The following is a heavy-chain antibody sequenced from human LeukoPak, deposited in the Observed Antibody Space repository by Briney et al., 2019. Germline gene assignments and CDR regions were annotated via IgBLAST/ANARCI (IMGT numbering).Heavy chain of an antibody. V-gene: IGHV3-33*01. CDR1: GFTFSSHG. Sequence: GRSLRLSCAASGFTFSSHGMHWVRQAPGKGLEWVGSIWYDGSNTYHADSVKGRFTISRDNPKNTLYLQMNSLRAEDTAVYYCARGEQYSYHGSGPKSSDALGIWGQGTMVTVSS. CDR3: ARGEQYSYHGSGPKSSDALGI. CDR2: IWYDGSNT. J-gene: IGHJ3*02. D-gene: IGHD3-22*01.